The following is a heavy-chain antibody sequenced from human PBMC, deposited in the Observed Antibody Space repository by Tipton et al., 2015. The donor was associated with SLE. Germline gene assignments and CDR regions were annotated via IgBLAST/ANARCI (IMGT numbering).Heavy chain of an antibody. CDR2: IFYTGST. J-gene: IGHJ6*02. CDR1: GGSISTYY. Sequence: TLSLTCTVSGGSISTYYWSWIRQPPKQGLEWIGHIFYTGSTRYNPSLKSRVTISVDTSKSQIFLKMSSVTAADTAVYYCARDSLNWGSYYHGMDVWGQGTTVTVSS. D-gene: IGHD3-16*01. CDR3: ARDSLNWGSYYHGMDV. V-gene: IGHV4-59*01.